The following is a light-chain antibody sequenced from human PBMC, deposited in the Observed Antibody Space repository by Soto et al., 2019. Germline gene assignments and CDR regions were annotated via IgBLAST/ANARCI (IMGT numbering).Light chain of an antibody. J-gene: IGLJ1*01. CDR2: DVS. V-gene: IGLV2-14*01. Sequence: QSVLTQPASVSASPGQSITISCTGTSSDVGGYNYVSWYQQHPGKAPKLMIYDVSNRPSGVSNRFSGSKSGNTASLTISGLQAEDEADYYCSSYTSSSTPVFGTGTKVTVL. CDR3: SSYTSSSTPV. CDR1: SSDVGGYNY.